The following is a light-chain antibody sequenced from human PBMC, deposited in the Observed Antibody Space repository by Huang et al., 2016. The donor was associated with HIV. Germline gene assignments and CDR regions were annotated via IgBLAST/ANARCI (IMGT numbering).Light chain of an antibody. CDR3: QHYNNWPPWT. CDR1: AGVSNN. V-gene: IGKV3D-15*01. Sequence: IVMTQSPVTLSVSPGERATLSCRASAGVSNNVAWYQQRPVQTPRLLIHGASTRHTGVPAKFSGRGSGTEFTLTITNRQPEDSAVYYCQHYNNWPPWTFGPGTQVEI. J-gene: IGKJ1*01. CDR2: GAS.